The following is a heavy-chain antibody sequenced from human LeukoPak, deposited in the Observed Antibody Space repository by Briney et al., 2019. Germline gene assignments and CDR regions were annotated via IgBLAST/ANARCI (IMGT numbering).Heavy chain of an antibody. V-gene: IGHV4-59*01. J-gene: IGHJ4*02. Sequence: SETLSLACTVSGGSISTYYWSWIRQPPGKGLEWIGYIYYTGSTNYNPSLKSRVTISIDTSKNQFSLKLRSVTAADTAVYYCARVDSSNWYDSRGYFDYWGQGTLVTVSS. D-gene: IGHD6-13*01. CDR1: GGSISTYY. CDR3: ARVDSSNWYDSRGYFDY. CDR2: IYYTGST.